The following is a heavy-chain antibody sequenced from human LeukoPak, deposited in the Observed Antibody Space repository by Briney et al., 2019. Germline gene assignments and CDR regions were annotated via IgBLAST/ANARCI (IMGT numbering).Heavy chain of an antibody. Sequence: GGSLRLSCAASGFTFSSNWMSWVRHVPGRGLDWVANIKPDGSAGYYAASVKGRFTVSRDNAKNSLYLQMNSLRVEDTAVYYCARANNSSWHNWGQGTLVTVSS. D-gene: IGHD6-13*01. CDR3: ARANNSSWHN. J-gene: IGHJ4*02. CDR2: IKPDGSAG. CDR1: GFTFSSNW. V-gene: IGHV3-7*01.